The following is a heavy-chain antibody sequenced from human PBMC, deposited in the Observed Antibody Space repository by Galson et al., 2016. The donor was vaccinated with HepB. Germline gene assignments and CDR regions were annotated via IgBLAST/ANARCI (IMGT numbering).Heavy chain of an antibody. D-gene: IGHD1-26*01. V-gene: IGHV4-4*02. CDR3: TRGTLGTTASMAFDF. CDR2: IYQTGTA. Sequence: ETLSLTCAVSGGSVSDNSWWAWVRQSPRKDLEWIGEIYQTGTAHYNPSFTSRATIFIDKSNNQISLRLESVTAADTAVYYCTRGTLGTTASMAFDFWGQGTLVSVSS. CDR1: GGSVSDNSW. J-gene: IGHJ4*02.